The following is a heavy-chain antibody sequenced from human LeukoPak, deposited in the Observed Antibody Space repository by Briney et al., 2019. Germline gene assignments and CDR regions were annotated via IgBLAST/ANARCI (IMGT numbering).Heavy chain of an antibody. D-gene: IGHD2-15*01. Sequence: PGRSLRLSCAASGFTFYDYAMHWVRHAPGKGLEWVSGISWNSGSIGYADSVKGRFTISRDNAKNSLYLQMNSLRAEDTALYYCAKDTERCCSGGSCYGNFDYWGQGTLVTVSS. V-gene: IGHV3-9*01. CDR2: ISWNSGSI. CDR1: GFTFYDYA. CDR3: AKDTERCCSGGSCYGNFDY. J-gene: IGHJ4*02.